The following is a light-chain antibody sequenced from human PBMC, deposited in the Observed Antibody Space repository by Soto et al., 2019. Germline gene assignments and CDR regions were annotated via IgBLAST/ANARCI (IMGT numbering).Light chain of an antibody. CDR2: GAS. J-gene: IGKJ5*01. CDR3: QQRSNWPPSIT. V-gene: IGKV3-11*01. CDR1: QSVSNNY. Sequence: GLTQSPGTLSLYKGERATLSCRASQSVSNNYLAWYQQKPGQAPRLLIYGASNRATGIPARFSGSGSGTDFTLTISSLEPEDFAVYYCQQRSNWPPSITFGQGTRLEIK.